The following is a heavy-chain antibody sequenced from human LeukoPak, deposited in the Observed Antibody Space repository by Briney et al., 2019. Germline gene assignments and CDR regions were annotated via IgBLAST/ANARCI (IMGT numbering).Heavy chain of an antibody. D-gene: IGHD4-17*01. CDR3: ERVGGRTVNSYYFDY. CDR2: ISYSGSP. CDR1: GGSISSYY. Sequence: SETLSLTCTVSGGSISSYYWSWIRQPPGKGLEWIGYISYSGSPNYNPSLKSRVTISVDTSKNQFSLKLNSVTAADTAVYFCERVGGRTVNSYYFDYWGQGTLVTVSS. V-gene: IGHV4-59*01. J-gene: IGHJ4*02.